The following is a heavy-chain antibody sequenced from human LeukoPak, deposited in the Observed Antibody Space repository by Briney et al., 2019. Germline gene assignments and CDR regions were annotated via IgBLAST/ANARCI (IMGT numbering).Heavy chain of an antibody. CDR3: ARAARDGFDY. Sequence: GGSLRLSCAASGFTFSSYEMNWVRQAPGKGLEWVSYISSSGSTIYYADSVKGRFTISRDNAKNSLHLQMNSLRAEDTAVYYCARAARDGFDYWGQGTLVTVSS. CDR2: ISSSGSTI. V-gene: IGHV3-48*03. D-gene: IGHD2-15*01. J-gene: IGHJ4*02. CDR1: GFTFSSYE.